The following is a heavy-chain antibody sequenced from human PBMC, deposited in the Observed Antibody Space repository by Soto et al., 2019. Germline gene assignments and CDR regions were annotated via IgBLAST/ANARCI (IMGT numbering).Heavy chain of an antibody. V-gene: IGHV3-33*01. CDR3: ARDGSSSWYQTYYYYGMDV. CDR1: GFTFSSYG. CDR2: IWYDGSNK. J-gene: IGHJ6*02. Sequence: QVQLVESGGGVVQPGRSLRLSCAASGFTFSSYGMHWVRQAPGKGLEWVAVIWYDGSNKYYADSVKGRFTISRDNSKNTLYLQMNSLRAEDTAVYYCARDGSSSWYQTYYYYGMDVWGQGTTVTVSS. D-gene: IGHD6-13*01.